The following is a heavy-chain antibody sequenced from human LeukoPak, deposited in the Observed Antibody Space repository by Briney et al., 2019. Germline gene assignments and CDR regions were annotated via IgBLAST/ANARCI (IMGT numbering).Heavy chain of an antibody. J-gene: IGHJ4*02. CDR2: IRSKANSYAT. D-gene: IGHD3/OR15-3a*01. V-gene: IGHV3-73*01. Sequence: GGSLRLSCAASGFTFSGSAMHWVRQASGKGLEWVGRIRSKANSYATAYAASVKGRFTISRDDSKNTAYLQMNSLETEDTAVYYCTSHGTDLDYWGQGTLVTVSS. CDR3: TSHGTDLDY. CDR1: GFTFSGSA.